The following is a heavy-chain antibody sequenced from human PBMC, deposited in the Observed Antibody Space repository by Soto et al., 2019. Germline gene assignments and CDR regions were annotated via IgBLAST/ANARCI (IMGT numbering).Heavy chain of an antibody. CDR2: ISGHKGKR. V-gene: IGHV1-18*04. J-gene: IGHJ4*02. D-gene: IGHD4-17*01. CDR1: GYRLTMYS. Sequence: DSGKVCFKASGYRLTMYSISSVRQAPGQGLEWMGWISGHKGKRNYVEKFQGRVTMTTDTSTSTAYMDLKSLRSDDTAVYYCPRRYGDPSSSTGFDFWGQGTMVTVSS. CDR3: PRRYGDPSSSTGFDF.